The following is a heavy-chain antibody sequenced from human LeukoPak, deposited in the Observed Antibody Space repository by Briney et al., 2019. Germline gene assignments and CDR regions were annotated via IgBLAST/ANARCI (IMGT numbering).Heavy chain of an antibody. CDR3: ARADDSSGYYRISIDY. J-gene: IGHJ4*02. CDR1: GFTFSSYG. V-gene: IGHV3-33*01. CDR2: IWYDGSNK. Sequence: GGSLRLSCAASGFTFSSYGMHWVRQAPGKGLEWVAVIWYDGSNKYYADSVKGRFTISRDNSKNTLYLQMNSLRAEDTAVYYSARADDSSGYYRISIDYWGQGTLVTVSS. D-gene: IGHD3-22*01.